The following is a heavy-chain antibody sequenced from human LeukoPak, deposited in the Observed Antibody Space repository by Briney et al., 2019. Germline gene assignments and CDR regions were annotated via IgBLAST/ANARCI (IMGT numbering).Heavy chain of an antibody. CDR2: ISSSSSYI. D-gene: IGHD3-3*01. V-gene: IGHV3-21*01. Sequence: PGGSLRLSCAASGFTFSSYSMNWVRQAPGKGPEWVSSISSSSSYIYYADSVKGRSTISRDNAKNSLYLQMNSLRAEDTAVYYCARDLWYYDFWSGYRDYWGQGTLVTVSS. J-gene: IGHJ4*02. CDR1: GFTFSSYS. CDR3: ARDLWYYDFWSGYRDY.